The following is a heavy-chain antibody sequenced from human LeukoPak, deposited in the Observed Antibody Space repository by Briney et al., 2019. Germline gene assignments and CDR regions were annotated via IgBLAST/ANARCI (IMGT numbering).Heavy chain of an antibody. V-gene: IGHV1-69*13. CDR3: ATVYCSSTSCYPLAAFDI. CDR1: GGTFSSYA. J-gene: IGHJ3*02. Sequence: GASVKVSCKASGGTFSSYAISWVRQAPGQGLEWMGGIIPIFGTANYAQKFQGRVTITADESTSTAYMELSSLRSEDTAVYYCATVYCSSTSCYPLAAFDIWGQGQWSPSLQ. D-gene: IGHD2-2*01. CDR2: IIPIFGTA.